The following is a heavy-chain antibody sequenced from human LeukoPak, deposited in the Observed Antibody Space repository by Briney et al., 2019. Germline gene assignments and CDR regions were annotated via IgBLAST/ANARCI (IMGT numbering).Heavy chain of an antibody. CDR2: ISSSGSTT. D-gene: IGHD3-3*01. CDR1: GFSFNNYE. J-gene: IGHJ4*02. Sequence: GGSLRLSCEASGFSFNNYEMNWVRRAPGKGLEWVSYISSSGSTTYYADSVKGRFSISRDNSKDSLYLQMRSLSAEDTAVYYCARGFGSSYPRFDSWGQGTRVTVS. CDR3: ARGFGSSYPRFDS. V-gene: IGHV3-48*03.